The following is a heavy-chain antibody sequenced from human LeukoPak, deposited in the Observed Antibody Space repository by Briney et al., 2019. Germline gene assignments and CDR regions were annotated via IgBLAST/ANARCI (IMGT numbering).Heavy chain of an antibody. J-gene: IGHJ4*02. CDR1: GGTFSSYA. CDR3: AVLWRAGTIGGNY. CDR2: IIPIFGTA. Sequence: ASVKVSCKASGGTFSSYAISWVRQAPGQGLEWMGGIIPIFGTANYAQKFQGRVTITADESTSTAYMELSSLRSEDTAVYYCAVLWRAGTIGGNYWGQGTLVTVSS. V-gene: IGHV1-69*13. D-gene: IGHD1/OR15-1a*01.